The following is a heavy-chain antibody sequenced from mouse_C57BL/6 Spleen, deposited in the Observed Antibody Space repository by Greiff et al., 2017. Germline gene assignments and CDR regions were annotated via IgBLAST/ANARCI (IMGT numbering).Heavy chain of an antibody. CDR3: AWGNLYYAKDY. Sequence: VQLQQSGPELVKPGASVKISCKASGYAFSSSWMNWVKQRPGKGLEWIGRIYPGDGDTNYNGKFKGKATLTADKSSSTAYMQLSSLTSEDSAVYFCAWGNLYYAKDYWGQGTSVTVSS. CDR1: GYAFSSSW. V-gene: IGHV1-82*01. D-gene: IGHD2-1*01. CDR2: IYPGDGDT. J-gene: IGHJ4*01.